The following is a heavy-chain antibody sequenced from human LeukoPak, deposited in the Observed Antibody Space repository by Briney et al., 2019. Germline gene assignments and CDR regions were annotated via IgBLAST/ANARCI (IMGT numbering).Heavy chain of an antibody. CDR2: ITSSGNTI. CDR1: GFTSRSYD. D-gene: IGHD3-22*01. V-gene: IGHV3-48*03. CDR3: ARAKYYDYSGYDY. J-gene: IGHJ4*02. Sequence: GGSLRLSCAASGFTSRSYDMNWVRQAPGKGLEWVSYITSSGNTIYYADSVKGRFTISRDNAKNSLYLQMNSLRAEDTAVYYCARAKYYDYSGYDYWEQGTLVTVSS.